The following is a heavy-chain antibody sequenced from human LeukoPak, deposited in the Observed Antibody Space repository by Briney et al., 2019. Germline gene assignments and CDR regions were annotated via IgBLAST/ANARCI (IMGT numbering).Heavy chain of an antibody. V-gene: IGHV4-4*09. D-gene: IGHD6-6*01. Sequence: LSETLSLTCTVSGYSISSGYYWSWIRQPPGKGLEWIGYIYTSGSTNYNPSLKSRVTISVDTSKNQFSLKLSSVTAADTAVYYCARHRLAARPTLYYYYYMDVWGKGTTVTVSS. J-gene: IGHJ6*03. CDR1: GYSISSGYY. CDR2: IYTSGST. CDR3: ARHRLAARPTLYYYYYMDV.